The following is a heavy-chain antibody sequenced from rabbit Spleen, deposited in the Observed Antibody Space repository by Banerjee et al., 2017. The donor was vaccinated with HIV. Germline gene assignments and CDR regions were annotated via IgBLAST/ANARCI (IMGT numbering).Heavy chain of an antibody. J-gene: IGHJ4*01. CDR1: GVSFSGNSY. V-gene: IGHV1S40*01. Sequence: QSLEESGGDLVKPGASLTLTCIASGVSFSGNSYMCWVRQAPGKGLEWIACIDTGSSGFTYFASWAKGRFTFSKTSSTTVTLQMTGLPVADTATYFCARDVGTYDYIDGVFNLWGPGTLVTVS. CDR3: ARDVGTYDYIDGVFNL. CDR2: IDTGSSGFT. D-gene: IGHD6-1*01.